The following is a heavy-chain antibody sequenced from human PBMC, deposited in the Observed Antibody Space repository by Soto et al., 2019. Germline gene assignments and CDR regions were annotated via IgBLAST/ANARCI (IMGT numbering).Heavy chain of an antibody. V-gene: IGHV4-34*01. Sequence: SETLSLTCGVFGGSFTSNFWTWIRQPPGKGLEWIGEINHDGNTNYSPSLKSRVTISVDTSKNQFSLRLTSVTAADTAVYYCASARYDYWGHGTLVTAS. CDR3: ASARYDY. D-gene: IGHD6-6*01. CDR2: INHDGNT. J-gene: IGHJ4*01. CDR1: GGSFTSNF.